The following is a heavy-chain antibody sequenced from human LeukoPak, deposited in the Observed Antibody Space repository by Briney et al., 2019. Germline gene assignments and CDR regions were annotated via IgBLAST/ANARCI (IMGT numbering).Heavy chain of an antibody. D-gene: IGHD2-8*01. J-gene: IGHJ6*02. Sequence: PGGSLRLSCAASGFTFSSYAMHWVRQAPGKGLEWVADIWFDGKNEHFADSVKGRFTISGDNSKNTMYLQINSLRAEDTAVYYCARDRHCANGVCHSPPGMDVWGQGTTVTVSS. CDR1: GFTFSSYA. CDR3: ARDRHCANGVCHSPPGMDV. CDR2: IWFDGKNE. V-gene: IGHV3-33*08.